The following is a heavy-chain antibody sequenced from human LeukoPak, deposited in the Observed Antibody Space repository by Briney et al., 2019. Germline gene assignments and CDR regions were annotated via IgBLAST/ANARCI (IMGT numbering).Heavy chain of an antibody. Sequence: GGSLRLSCAASGFAFSNYGMHWVRQAPGKGLEWVAVIWYDGSNKYYADSVKGRFTLSRDNSKNTLFLQMNSLRPEDTAVYFCARDLTQLALFDYWGQGTLVTVSS. D-gene: IGHD6-13*01. CDR2: IWYDGSNK. V-gene: IGHV3-33*01. J-gene: IGHJ4*02. CDR1: GFAFSNYG. CDR3: ARDLTQLALFDY.